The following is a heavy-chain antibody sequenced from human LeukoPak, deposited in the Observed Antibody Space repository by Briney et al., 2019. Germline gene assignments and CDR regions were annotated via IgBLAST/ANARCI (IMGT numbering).Heavy chain of an antibody. J-gene: IGHJ2*01. Sequence: PGGSLRLSCAASGFTFSSYEMNWVRQARGKWLEWVSYISSSGSTIYYADSVKGRFTISRDNAKNSLYLQMNSLRAEDTAVYYCARVPYLPYSSIWYRDWYFDLWGRGTLVTVSS. D-gene: IGHD6-13*01. CDR1: GFTFSSYE. CDR2: ISSSGSTI. V-gene: IGHV3-48*03. CDR3: ARVPYLPYSSIWYRDWYFDL.